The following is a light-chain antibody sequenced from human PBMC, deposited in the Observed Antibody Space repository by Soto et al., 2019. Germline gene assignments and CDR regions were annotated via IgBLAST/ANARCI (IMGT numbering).Light chain of an antibody. CDR3: QLFNNGPPPVT. Sequence: DIVLTQSPATLSVSPGERATLSCRASQSVSLNLAWYQHKLRQAPRLLIYDASTKVTGIPARFSGSGSGTDFTLTIILLKSYDFGVSDCQLFNNGPPPVTFGGGTKGEI. CDR2: DAS. V-gene: IGKV3-15*01. J-gene: IGKJ4*01. CDR1: QSVSLN.